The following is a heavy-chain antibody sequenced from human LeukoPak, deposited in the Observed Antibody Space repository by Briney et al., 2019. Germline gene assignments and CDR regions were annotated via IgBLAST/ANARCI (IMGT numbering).Heavy chain of an antibody. Sequence: SSETLSLTCTVSGGSISSYYWNWIRQPPGKGLEWNGYGSYSGSTDYNPSLKSRVTISVDTSKNQFSLKLSSVPAADTAVYYCARAYGSYSFDYWGQGTLVTVSS. J-gene: IGHJ4*02. D-gene: IGHD1-26*01. CDR1: GGSISSYY. CDR3: ARAYGSYSFDY. V-gene: IGHV4-59*01. CDR2: GSYSGST.